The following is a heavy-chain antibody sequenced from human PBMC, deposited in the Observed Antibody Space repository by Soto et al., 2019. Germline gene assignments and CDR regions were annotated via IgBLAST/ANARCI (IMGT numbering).Heavy chain of an antibody. J-gene: IGHJ4*02. CDR1: GYTFSSNG. CDR2: INAYKGNT. Sequence: GASVKVSCKASGYTFSSNGIIWVRQAPGQGLEWMGWINAYKGNTNYAQKFQGRVTMTTDTSTSTAYMELRSLRSDDTGVYYCARPQRDCSGDNCYSPSDYWGQGTPVTVSS. CDR3: ARPQRDCSGDNCYSPSDY. V-gene: IGHV1-18*01. D-gene: IGHD2-15*01.